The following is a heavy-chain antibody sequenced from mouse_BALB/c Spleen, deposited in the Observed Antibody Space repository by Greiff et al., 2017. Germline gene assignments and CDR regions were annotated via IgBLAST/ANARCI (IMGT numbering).Heavy chain of an antibody. CDR2: ISYSGST. CDR1: GDSITSGY. D-gene: IGHD1-2*01. Sequence: EVKLMESGPSLVKPSQTLSLTCSVTGDSITSGYWNWIRKFPGNKLEYMGYISYSGSTYYNPSLKSRISITRDTSKNQYYLQLNSVTTEDTATYYCARDGVLRPYWYFDVWGAGTTVTVSS. CDR3: ARDGVLRPYWYFDV. V-gene: IGHV3-8*02. J-gene: IGHJ1*01.